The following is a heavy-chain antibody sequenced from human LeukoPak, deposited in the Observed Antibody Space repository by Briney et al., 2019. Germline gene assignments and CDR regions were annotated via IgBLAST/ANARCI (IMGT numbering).Heavy chain of an antibody. CDR2: ISSSGSTI. CDR3: ARESIAVAGTKEQGYFQH. Sequence: LLGGSLRLSCAASGFTFSSYEMNWVRQAPGKGLEWVSYISSSGSTIYYADSVKGRFTISRDNAKNSLYLQLNSLRAEDTAVYYCARESIAVAGTKEQGYFQHWGQGTLVTVSS. CDR1: GFTFSSYE. J-gene: IGHJ1*01. D-gene: IGHD6-19*01. V-gene: IGHV3-48*03.